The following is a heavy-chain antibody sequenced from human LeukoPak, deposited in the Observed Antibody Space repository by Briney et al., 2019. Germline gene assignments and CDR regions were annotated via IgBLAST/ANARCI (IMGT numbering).Heavy chain of an antibody. D-gene: IGHD3-9*01. CDR3: TRAGEYTTTGYGDDY. CDR2: IYSGGDT. CDR1: GFTVRTNY. V-gene: IGHV3-66*01. J-gene: IGHJ4*02. Sequence: GGSLRLSCAASGFTVRTNYMSWVRQAPVKGLECVSVIYSGGDTYSADSVKDRFTISRDNSKNTLYLQMNSLRAEDTGVYYCTRAGEYTTTGYGDDYWGQGILDTASS.